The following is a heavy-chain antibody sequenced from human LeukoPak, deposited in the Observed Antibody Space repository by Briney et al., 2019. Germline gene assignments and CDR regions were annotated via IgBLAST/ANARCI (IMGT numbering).Heavy chain of an antibody. V-gene: IGHV4-59*01. CDR3: ATSSQSYESSGFYPY. Sequence: SETLSFTCTVSGDSISSYYWNWIRQPPGRGLEWIGYISASGSTNFNPSLKSRLTISIDMSKNQFSLKLSSVTAADTAVYYCATSSQSYESSGFYPYWGQGTLVTVSS. CDR1: GDSISSYY. CDR2: ISASGST. J-gene: IGHJ4*02. D-gene: IGHD3-22*01.